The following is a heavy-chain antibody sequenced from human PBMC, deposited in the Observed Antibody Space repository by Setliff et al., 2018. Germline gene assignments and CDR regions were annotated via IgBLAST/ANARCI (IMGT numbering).Heavy chain of an antibody. CDR2: ISNGGGAV. CDR1: GFTFSNYE. CDR3: ARGPMAPFEH. V-gene: IGHV3-48*03. Sequence: GGSLRLSCVASGFTFSNYEFNWVRQAPGKGLEWIAYISNGGGAVKYADSVKGRFTISRDNAKSSLYLQMNSLRAEDTGVYYCARGPMAPFEHWGQGSLVTVSS. J-gene: IGHJ4*02.